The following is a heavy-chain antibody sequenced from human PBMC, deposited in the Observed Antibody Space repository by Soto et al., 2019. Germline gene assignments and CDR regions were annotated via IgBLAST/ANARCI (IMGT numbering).Heavy chain of an antibody. CDR3: ARRWGSGIDF. CDR2: IYYSGST. CDR1: GGSISSGGYS. V-gene: IGHV4-61*08. D-gene: IGHD3-10*01. Sequence: PSETLSLTCAVSGGSISSGGYSWSWIRQPPGKGLEWIGYIYYSGSTNYNPSLKSRVTISVDTSKNQFSLKLSSVTAADTAVYYCARRWGSGIDFWGQGTLVTVSS. J-gene: IGHJ4*02.